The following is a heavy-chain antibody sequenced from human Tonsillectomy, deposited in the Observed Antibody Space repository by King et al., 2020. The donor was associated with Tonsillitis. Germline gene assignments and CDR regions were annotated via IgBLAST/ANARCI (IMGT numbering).Heavy chain of an antibody. D-gene: IGHD6-19*01. CDR3: ATKGGVGRGWNDAFEI. CDR1: GFTFDDYS. CDR2: IKHDEGEK. Sequence: VQLVESGGGLVQPGGSLRLVCTASGFTFDDYSMSWVRQAPGKGLEWVANIKHDEGEKYYADSVKGRFTISRDNVDYLLYLEMSDVGVDDTAIYYCATKGGVGRGWNDAFEIWGQGTVVTVSS. V-gene: IGHV3-7*03. J-gene: IGHJ3*02.